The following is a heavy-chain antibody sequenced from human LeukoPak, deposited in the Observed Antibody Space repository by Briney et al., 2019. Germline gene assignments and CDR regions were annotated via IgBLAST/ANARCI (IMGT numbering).Heavy chain of an antibody. CDR1: GFTFSSYA. CDR2: ISGSGGST. Sequence: GGSLRLSCAASGFTFSSYAMSWVRQAPGKGLEWVSAISGSGGSTYYADSVKGRFTISRDNSKNTLYLQMNSLRAEDTAVYYCAKTTGTYYYDSSGYEVNYWGQGTLVTVSS. V-gene: IGHV3-23*01. CDR3: AKTTGTYYYDSSGYEVNY. D-gene: IGHD3-22*01. J-gene: IGHJ4*02.